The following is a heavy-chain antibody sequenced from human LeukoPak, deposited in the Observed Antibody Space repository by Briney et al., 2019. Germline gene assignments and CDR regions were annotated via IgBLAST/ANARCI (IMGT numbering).Heavy chain of an antibody. V-gene: IGHV4-59*12. CDR2: IYYSGST. CDR3: ARVKANIVVVVAATGGYFDY. D-gene: IGHD2-15*01. Sequence: SETLSLTCTVSGGSISSYYWSWIRQPPGKGLEWIGYIYYSGSTNYNPSLKSRVTISVDTSKNQFSLKLSSVTAADTAVYYCARVKANIVVVVAATGGYFDYWGQGTLVTVSS. CDR1: GGSISSYY. J-gene: IGHJ4*02.